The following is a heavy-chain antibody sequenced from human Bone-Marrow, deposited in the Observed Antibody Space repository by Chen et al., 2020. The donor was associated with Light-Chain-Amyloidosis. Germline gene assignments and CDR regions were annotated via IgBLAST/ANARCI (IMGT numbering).Heavy chain of an antibody. D-gene: IGHD5-12*01. V-gene: IGHV5-51*01. Sequence: EVQLEQSGPEVKKPGESLKISCKGSGYTFPNYWIGWVRQMPGKGLEWMGVSYPDDSDARYSPSFEGQVTISAEKSITTASLQWRSLKASDTAMYYCARRRDGYNFDYWGQGTLVTVSS. CDR2: SYPDDSDA. CDR1: GYTFPNYW. CDR3: ARRRDGYNFDY. J-gene: IGHJ4*02.